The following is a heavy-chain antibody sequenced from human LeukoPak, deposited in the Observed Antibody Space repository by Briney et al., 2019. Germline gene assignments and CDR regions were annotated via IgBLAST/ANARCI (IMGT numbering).Heavy chain of an antibody. CDR3: ARPRKIYYDSSSAY. J-gene: IGHJ4*02. V-gene: IGHV1-2*02. CDR1: GYTFTGYY. CDR2: INPNSGGT. D-gene: IGHD3-22*01. Sequence: ASVKVSCTASGYTFTGYYMHWVRQAPGQGLEWMGWINPNSGGTNYAQKFQGRVTMTRDTSISTAYMELSRLRSDDTAVYYCARPRKIYYDSSSAYWGQGTLVTVSS.